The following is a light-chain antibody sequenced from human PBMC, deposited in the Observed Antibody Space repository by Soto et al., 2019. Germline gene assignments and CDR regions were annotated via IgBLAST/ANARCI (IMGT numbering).Light chain of an antibody. CDR3: HQYNHWLTWT. CDR2: DAS. V-gene: IGKV3-11*01. CDR1: QSVSSY. Sequence: EMVLTQSPGTLSLSPGERAILSCRASQSVSSYLAWYQQKPGQAPRLLIYDASNRATGIPARFSGSGSGTDFTLTISSLQSEDFAVYYCHQYNHWLTWTFGQGTKVDI. J-gene: IGKJ1*01.